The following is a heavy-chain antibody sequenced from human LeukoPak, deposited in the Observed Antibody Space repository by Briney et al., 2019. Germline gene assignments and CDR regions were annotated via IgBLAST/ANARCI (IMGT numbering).Heavy chain of an antibody. Sequence: GGSLRLSCAASGFTFSNAWMSWVRQAPGKGLEWVGRIKSKTDGGTTDYAAPVKGRFTISRDDSKNTLYLQMNSLKTEDTAVYYCTTEIGPVRSSTWLDWFDPWSQGTLVTVSS. CDR1: GFTFSNAW. CDR2: IKSKTDGGTT. D-gene: IGHD2-2*01. J-gene: IGHJ5*02. V-gene: IGHV3-15*01. CDR3: TTEIGPVRSSTWLDWFDP.